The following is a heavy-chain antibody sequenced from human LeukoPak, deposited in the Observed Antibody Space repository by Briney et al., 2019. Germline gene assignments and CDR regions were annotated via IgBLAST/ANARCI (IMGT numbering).Heavy chain of an antibody. D-gene: IGHD4-17*01. J-gene: IGHJ4*02. V-gene: IGHV3-73*01. Sequence: GGSLRLSCAASGFTFSGSAMHWVRQASGKGLVWVGRIRSKTNNYATAYAASVKGRFTISRDDSKNTAYLQMNSLKTEDTAVYYCTRRSYSSVTRDYWGQGTLVTVSS. CDR1: GFTFSGSA. CDR2: IRSKTNNYAT. CDR3: TRRSYSSVTRDY.